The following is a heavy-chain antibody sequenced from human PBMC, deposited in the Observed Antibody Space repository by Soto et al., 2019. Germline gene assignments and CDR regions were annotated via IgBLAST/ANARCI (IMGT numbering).Heavy chain of an antibody. D-gene: IGHD3-10*01. CDR3: AHRHVRVPWFGNTPYYYYYSMDV. CDR2: IYWDDDK. CDR1: GFSLSTSGVG. Sequence: GSGPTLVNPTQTLTLTCTFSGFSLSTSGVGVGWIRQPPGKALEWLALIYWDDDKRYSPSLKSRLTITKDTSKNQVVLTMTNIDTVDTATYYCAHRHVRVPWFGNTPYYYYYSMDVGGKGTTVPVSS. V-gene: IGHV2-5*02. J-gene: IGHJ6*03.